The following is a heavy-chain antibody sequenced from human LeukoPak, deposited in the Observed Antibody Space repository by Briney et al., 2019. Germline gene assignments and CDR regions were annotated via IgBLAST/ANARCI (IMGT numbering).Heavy chain of an antibody. CDR3: ARDKIAAAGTDYYYGMDV. D-gene: IGHD6-13*01. V-gene: IGHV3-21*01. Sequence: GGSLRLSCAASGFTFSSYNMNWVSQAPGKGLEWVSSISSSSSYIYYADSVKGRFTISRDNAKNSLYLQMNSLRAEDTAVYYCARDKIAAAGTDYYYGMDVWGQGTTVTVSS. J-gene: IGHJ6*02. CDR2: ISSSSSYI. CDR1: GFTFSSYN.